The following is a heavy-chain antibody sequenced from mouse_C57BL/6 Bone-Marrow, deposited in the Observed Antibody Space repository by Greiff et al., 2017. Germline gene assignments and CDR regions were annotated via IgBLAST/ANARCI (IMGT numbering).Heavy chain of an antibody. CDR2: IDPSDSYN. CDR1: GYTFTSYW. V-gene: IGHV1-69*01. D-gene: IGHD1-1*01. J-gene: IGHJ3*01. CDR3: ARRGYYGSSPWFAY. Sequence: QVQLQQPGAELVMPGASVKLSCKASGYTFTSYWMHWVKQRPGQGLEWIGEIDPSDSYNNYNQKFKGKSTLTVDKSSSTAYMQLSSLTSEDSAVYYCARRGYYGSSPWFAYWGQGTLVTVSA.